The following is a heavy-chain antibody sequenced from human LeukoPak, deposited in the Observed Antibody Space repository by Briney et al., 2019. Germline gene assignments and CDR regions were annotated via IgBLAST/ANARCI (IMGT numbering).Heavy chain of an antibody. Sequence: ASVKVSCKASGYTFTSYDINWVRQATGQGLEWMGGFDPEDGETMGAQKFKGRVTMTEDTSTDTSYMELSSLRSEDTAVYYCATVNNHFFDYWGQGTLVTVSS. CDR3: ATVNNHFFDY. CDR1: GYTFTSYD. CDR2: FDPEDGET. V-gene: IGHV1-24*01. J-gene: IGHJ4*02.